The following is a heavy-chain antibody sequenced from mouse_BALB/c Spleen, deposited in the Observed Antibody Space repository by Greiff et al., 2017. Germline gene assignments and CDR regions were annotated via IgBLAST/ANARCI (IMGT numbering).Heavy chain of an antibody. CDR2: IWSGGST. V-gene: IGHV2-2*02. CDR3: ARKGTTVVPYWYFDV. Sequence: VQLQQSGPGLVQPSQSLSITCTVSGFSLTSYGVHWVRQSPGKGLEWLGVIWSGGSTDYNAAFISRLSISKDNSKSQVFFKMNSLQANDTAIYYCARKGTTVVPYWYFDVWGAGTTVTVSS. CDR1: GFSLTSYG. D-gene: IGHD1-1*01. J-gene: IGHJ1*01.